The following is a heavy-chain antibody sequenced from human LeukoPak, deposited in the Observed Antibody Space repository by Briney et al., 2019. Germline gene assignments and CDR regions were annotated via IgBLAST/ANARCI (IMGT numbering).Heavy chain of an antibody. V-gene: IGHV3-23*01. CDR3: AKDVASTARARHFDY. D-gene: IGHD5-18*01. J-gene: IGHJ4*02. CDR1: GFTFSSYA. Sequence: GGSLRLSCAASGFTFSSYAMSWVRQAPGKGLEWVSAISSSGVSTYYADSVKGRFTISRDNSKNTLYLQMNSLRAEDTAVYYCAKDVASTARARHFDYWGQGTLVTVSS. CDR2: ISSSGVST.